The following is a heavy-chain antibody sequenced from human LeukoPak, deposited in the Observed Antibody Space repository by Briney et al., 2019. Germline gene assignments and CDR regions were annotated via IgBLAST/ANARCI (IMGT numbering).Heavy chain of an antibody. J-gene: IGHJ3*02. CDR2: IYSGGST. Sequence: GGSLGLSCAASGFTVSSNYMSWVRQAPGKGLEWVSVIYSGGSTYYADSVKGRFTISRDNSKNTLYLQMNSLRAEDTAVYYCAREGAAAGGFSDAFDIWGQGTMVTVSS. CDR1: GFTVSSNY. V-gene: IGHV3-66*01. D-gene: IGHD6-13*01. CDR3: AREGAAAGGFSDAFDI.